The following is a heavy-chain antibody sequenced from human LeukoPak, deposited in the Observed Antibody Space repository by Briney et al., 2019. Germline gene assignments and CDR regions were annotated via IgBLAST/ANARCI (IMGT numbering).Heavy chain of an antibody. Sequence: GGSLRLSCAASGFTFSSYAMSWVRQAPGKGLEWVSAISGSGGSTYYADSVKGRFTIPRDNSKNTLYLQMNSLRAEDTAVYYCAKWGYSGSYYGGFFDYWGQGTLVTVSS. J-gene: IGHJ4*02. CDR1: GFTFSSYA. CDR2: ISGSGGST. CDR3: AKWGYSGSYYGGFFDY. D-gene: IGHD1-26*01. V-gene: IGHV3-23*01.